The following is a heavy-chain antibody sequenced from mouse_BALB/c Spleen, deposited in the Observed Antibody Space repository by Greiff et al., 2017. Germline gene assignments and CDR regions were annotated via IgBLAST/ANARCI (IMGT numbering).Heavy chain of an antibody. CDR3: ARLMDY. J-gene: IGHJ4*01. V-gene: IGHV3-1*02. Sequence: EVQLQESGPDLVKPSQSLSLTCTVTGYSITSGYSWYWIRQFPGNKLEWMGYIHHSGSTNYNPSLKSRISITRDTSKNQFFLQLNSVTTEDTATYYCARLMDYWGQGTSVTVSS. CDR1: GYSITSGYS. CDR2: IHHSGST.